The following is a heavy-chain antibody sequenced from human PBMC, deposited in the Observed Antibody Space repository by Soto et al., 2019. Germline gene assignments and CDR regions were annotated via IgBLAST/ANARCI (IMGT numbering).Heavy chain of an antibody. D-gene: IGHD1-26*01. V-gene: IGHV4-34*01. CDR2: INHRGTT. J-gene: IGHJ3*02. Sequence: SETLSLTCAAYGGSFSGYYWNWIRQPPGTGLEWIGKINHRGTTNYNPSLKSRVTISIDTSRNQLSLKLSSVTAADTAVYYCARGLVGATHYDAFDIWGQGTMVTV. CDR3: ARGLVGATHYDAFDI. CDR1: GGSFSGYY.